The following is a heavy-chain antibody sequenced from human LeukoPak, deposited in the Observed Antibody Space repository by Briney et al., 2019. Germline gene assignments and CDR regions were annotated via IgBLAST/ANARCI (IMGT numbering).Heavy chain of an antibody. V-gene: IGHV3-30*02. CDR1: GFTFSRYG. CDR3: ARGGAARPDY. D-gene: IGHD6-6*01. Sequence: GGSLRLSCAASGFTFSRYGLLWVRQAPGKGLDVLAFIRYDGNNQYYADSVKGRFTISRDNVKNSLYLQINSLRVDDTSVYYCARGGAARPDYWGQGTLVTVSS. J-gene: IGHJ4*02. CDR2: IRYDGNNQ.